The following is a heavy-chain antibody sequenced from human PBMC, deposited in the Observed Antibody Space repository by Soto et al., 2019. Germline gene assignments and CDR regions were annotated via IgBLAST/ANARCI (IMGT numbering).Heavy chain of an antibody. J-gene: IGHJ6*02. V-gene: IGHV1-69*13. CDR3: AKGRIPLAAADDYCGTDV. Sequence: ASVKVSCKASGGTFSSYAISWVRQAPGQGLGWLGGIIPLFGTANYAQKFQGRVTITADESTSTAYMELSGLRSEDTAVYYCAKGRIPLAAADDYCGTDVWGQGTTVTVS. CDR2: IIPLFGTA. CDR1: GGTFSSYA. D-gene: IGHD6-13*01.